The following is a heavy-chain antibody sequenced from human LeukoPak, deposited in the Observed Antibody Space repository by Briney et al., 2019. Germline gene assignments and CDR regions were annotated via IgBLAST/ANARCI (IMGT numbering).Heavy chain of an antibody. CDR1: GYTFTSYG. D-gene: IGHD2-2*02. J-gene: IGHJ6*03. Sequence: ASVKVSCKASGYTFTSYGISWVRQAPGQGLEWLGWISAYNGNTNCAQKLQGRVTMTTDTSTSTAYMELRSLRSDDTAVYYCARVGIVVVPAAIYYYYYYMDVWGKGTTVTVSS. V-gene: IGHV1-18*01. CDR3: ARVGIVVVPAAIYYYYYYMDV. CDR2: ISAYNGNT.